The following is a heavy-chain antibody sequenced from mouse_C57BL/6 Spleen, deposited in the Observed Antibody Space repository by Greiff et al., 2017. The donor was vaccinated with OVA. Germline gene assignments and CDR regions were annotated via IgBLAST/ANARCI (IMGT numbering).Heavy chain of an antibody. D-gene: IGHD2-3*01. CDR3: ARGSMMVTFYAMDY. Sequence: EVKLVESGGGLVKPGGSLKLSCAASGFTFSDYGMHWVRQAPEKGLEWVAYISSGSSTIYYAATVKGRFTISRDNAKNTLFLQMTRLRSEDTAMYYCARGSMMVTFYAMDYWGQGTSVTVSS. CDR1: GFTFSDYG. J-gene: IGHJ4*01. CDR2: ISSGSSTI. V-gene: IGHV5-17*01.